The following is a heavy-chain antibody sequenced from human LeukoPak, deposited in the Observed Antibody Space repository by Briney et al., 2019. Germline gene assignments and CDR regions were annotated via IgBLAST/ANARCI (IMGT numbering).Heavy chain of an antibody. CDR2: IYYIGTT. J-gene: IGHJ4*02. V-gene: IGHV4-61*01. CDR1: AGSVSSGNYY. D-gene: IGHD3-22*01. Sequence: SETLSLTCTVSAGSVSSGNYYWHWIRQPPGEGLEWIGFIYYIGTTNYNPSLKSRVTISVDTSKNQFSLKLSSVTAADTAVYYCASSPVYYYDSSGYYEYYFDYWGQGTLVTVSS. CDR3: ASSPVYYYDSSGYYEYYFDY.